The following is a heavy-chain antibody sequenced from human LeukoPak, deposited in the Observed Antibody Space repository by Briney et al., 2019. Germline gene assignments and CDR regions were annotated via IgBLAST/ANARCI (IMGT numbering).Heavy chain of an antibody. Sequence: SVKVSRXASGGTFRSYAISWVRQAPGQGLEWMGGIIPILGTANYTQKFQGRVKITTDESTSTAYMELSSLRSEDTAVYYCARDTGDGYNQGFDYWGQGTLVTVSS. D-gene: IGHD5-24*01. CDR1: GGTFRSYA. CDR3: ARDTGDGYNQGFDY. V-gene: IGHV1-69*05. J-gene: IGHJ4*02. CDR2: IIPILGTA.